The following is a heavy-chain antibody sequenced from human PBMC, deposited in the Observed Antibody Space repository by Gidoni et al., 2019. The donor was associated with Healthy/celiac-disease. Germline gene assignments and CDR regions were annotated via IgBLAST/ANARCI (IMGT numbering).Heavy chain of an antibody. V-gene: IGHV5-51*03. CDR3: ARLRLYSSSPLKGRYYYYYMDV. D-gene: IGHD6-6*01. J-gene: IGHJ6*03. CDR1: GYSFTSYW. Sequence: EVQLVQSGAEVKKPGESLKISCKGSGYSFTSYWNGWVRQMPGKGLEWMGIIYPGDSDTRYSPSFQGQVTISADKSISTAYLQWSSLKASDTAMYYCARLRLYSSSPLKGRYYYYYMDVWGKGTTVTVSS. CDR2: IYPGDSDT.